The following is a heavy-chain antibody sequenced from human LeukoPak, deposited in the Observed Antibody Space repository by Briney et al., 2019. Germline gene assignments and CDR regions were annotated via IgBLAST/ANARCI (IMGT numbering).Heavy chain of an antibody. Sequence: SVKVSCKASGGTFNNYAISWVRQAPGQGLEWMGGIIPIFGTANYAQKFQGSVTITADKSTSTAYMELSSLRSEDTAVYYCARGRGSSSWYDYWGQGTLVTVSS. D-gene: IGHD6-13*01. CDR2: IIPIFGTA. J-gene: IGHJ4*02. CDR1: GGTFNNYA. CDR3: ARGRGSSSWYDY. V-gene: IGHV1-69*06.